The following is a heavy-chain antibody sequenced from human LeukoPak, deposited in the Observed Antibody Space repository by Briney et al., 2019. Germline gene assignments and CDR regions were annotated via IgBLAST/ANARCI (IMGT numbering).Heavy chain of an antibody. D-gene: IGHD3-22*01. CDR1: GGTFISYA. J-gene: IGHJ4*02. Sequence: SVKVSCKASGGTFISYAISWVRQAPGQGLEWMGGIIPIFGTANYAQKFQGRVTITADESTSTAYMELSSLRSEDTAVYYCAVGYYDSSGSGDYWGQGTLVTVSS. CDR3: AVGYYDSSGSGDY. CDR2: IIPIFGTA. V-gene: IGHV1-69*13.